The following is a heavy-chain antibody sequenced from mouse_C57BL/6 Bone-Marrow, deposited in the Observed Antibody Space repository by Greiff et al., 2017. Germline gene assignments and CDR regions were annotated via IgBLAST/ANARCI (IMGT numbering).Heavy chain of an antibody. Sequence: EVKLQQSGTVLARPGASVKMSCKTSGYTFTSYWMHWVKQRPGQGLEWIGAIYAGHSDTSHNQKFKGKAKLTAVTSASTAYMELSSLTNEDSAVYYCTRLGRGWYFDVWGTGTTVTVSS. CDR1: GYTFTSYW. CDR2: IYAGHSDT. D-gene: IGHD4-1*01. CDR3: TRLGRGWYFDV. V-gene: IGHV1-5*01. J-gene: IGHJ1*03.